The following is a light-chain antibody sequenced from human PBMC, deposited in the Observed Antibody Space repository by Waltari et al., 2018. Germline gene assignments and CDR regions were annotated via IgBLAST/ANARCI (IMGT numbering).Light chain of an antibody. CDR3: SSRNGRANEVV. V-gene: IGLV3-19*01. CDR2: GKD. Sequence: SSELTQDPAVSVALGQTVRFTCQGDSLRTSYASWYQLKPGQAPVVVIYGKDKRPSGIPDRSSGYSSGTTSSLTITGAQAEDEADYYCSSRNGRANEVVFAGGTKVTVL. J-gene: IGLJ3*02. CDR1: SLRTSY.